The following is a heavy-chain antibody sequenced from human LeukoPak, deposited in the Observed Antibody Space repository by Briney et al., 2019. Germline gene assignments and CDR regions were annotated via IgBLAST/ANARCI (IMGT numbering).Heavy chain of an antibody. CDR3: AKNSRGVAAPDR. Sequence: GGSLRLSCTASGFTFSRYWMSWVRQAPGKGLEWVSSMSGSGGSTYYADSVKGRFTISRDNSKNTLYLQMNNLRAEDTALYYCAKNSRGVAAPDRWGQGTLVTVSS. D-gene: IGHD2-15*01. V-gene: IGHV3-23*01. CDR1: GFTFSRYW. CDR2: MSGSGGST. J-gene: IGHJ5*02.